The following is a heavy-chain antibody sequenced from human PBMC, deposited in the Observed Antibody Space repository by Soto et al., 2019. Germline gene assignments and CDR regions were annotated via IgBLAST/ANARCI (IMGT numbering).Heavy chain of an antibody. CDR1: GYTFNDYG. J-gene: IGHJ2*01. CDR2: IGPYEGVT. V-gene: IGHV1-18*01. CDR3: ARSYCSVGSCYTCWHFDL. D-gene: IGHD2-15*01. Sequence: QVQLVQSGAEVKKPGASVRVSCKASGYTFNDYGISWVRQAPGQGLEWMGWIGPYEGVTNHAQTFQGRVTMTVDTSTTTADMELRSLRCDDTALYYCARSYCSVGSCYTCWHFDLWGPSTLVTV.